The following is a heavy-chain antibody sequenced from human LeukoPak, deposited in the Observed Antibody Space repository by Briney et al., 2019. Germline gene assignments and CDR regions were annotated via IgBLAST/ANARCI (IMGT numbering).Heavy chain of an antibody. D-gene: IGHD3-10*01. J-gene: IGHJ3*02. V-gene: IGHV3-48*03. CDR2: ISSSGSTI. CDR3: ARWRLRSGDAFDI. CDR1: GFTFSSYE. Sequence: PGGSLRLSCAASGFTFSSYEMNWVRQAPGKGLEWVSYISSSGSTIYYADSVKGRFTISRDNAKNSLYLQMNSLRAEDTAVYYCARWRLRSGDAFDIWGQGTMVTVSS.